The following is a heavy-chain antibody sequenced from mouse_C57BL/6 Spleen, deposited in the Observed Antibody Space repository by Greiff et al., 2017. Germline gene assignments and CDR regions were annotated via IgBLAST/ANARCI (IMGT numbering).Heavy chain of an antibody. CDR1: GFSLTSYG. J-gene: IGHJ4*01. D-gene: IGHD1-1*01. Sequence: VMLVESGPGLVAPSQSLSITCTVSGFSLTSYGVHWVRQPPGKGLEWLVVIWSDGSTTYNSALKSRLSISKDNSKSQVFLKMNSLQTDDTAMYYCARLTLNYYGSRYAMDYWGQGTSVTVSS. CDR2: IWSDGST. CDR3: ARLTLNYYGSRYAMDY. V-gene: IGHV2-6*03.